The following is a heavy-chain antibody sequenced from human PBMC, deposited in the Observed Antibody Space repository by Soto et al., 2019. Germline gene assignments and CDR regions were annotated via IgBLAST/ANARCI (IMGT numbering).Heavy chain of an antibody. CDR1: GFTFSSSW. Sequence: EVQLVESGGGLVQPGGSLRLSCAASGFTFSSSWMHWVRQPPGKGPVWVSGINGDGSRTSYADSVKGRFTISRDNAKNTLDLQVNSLRAEDTAVYYCARLSNSATPLDCWGQGTLVTVSS. J-gene: IGHJ4*02. V-gene: IGHV3-74*01. CDR3: ARLSNSATPLDC. CDR2: INGDGSRT.